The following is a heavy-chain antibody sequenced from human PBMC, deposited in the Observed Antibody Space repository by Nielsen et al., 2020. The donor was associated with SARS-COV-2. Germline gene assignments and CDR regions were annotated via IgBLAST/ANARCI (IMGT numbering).Heavy chain of an antibody. Sequence: RQAPGKGLEWIGSIYYSGSTYYNPSLKSRVTISVDTSKNQFSLKLSSVTAADTAVYYCARGSVSMVRGVIITGVGYYFDYWGQGTLVTVSS. D-gene: IGHD3-10*01. J-gene: IGHJ4*02. CDR2: IYYSGST. V-gene: IGHV4-39*01. CDR3: ARGSVSMVRGVIITGVGYYFDY.